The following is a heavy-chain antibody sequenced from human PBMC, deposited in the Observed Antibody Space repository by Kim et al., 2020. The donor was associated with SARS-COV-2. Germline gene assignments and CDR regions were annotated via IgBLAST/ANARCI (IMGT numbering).Heavy chain of an antibody. J-gene: IGHJ4*02. CDR1: GGSISSSSYY. V-gene: IGHV4-39*01. CDR2: IYYSGST. CDR3: ARQADYYDSRDFDY. D-gene: IGHD3-22*01. Sequence: SETLSLTCTVSGGSISSSSYYWGWIRQPPGKGLEWIGSIYYSGSTYYNPSLKSRVTISVDTSKNQFSLKLSSVTAADTAVYYCARQADYYDSRDFDYWGQGTLVTVSS.